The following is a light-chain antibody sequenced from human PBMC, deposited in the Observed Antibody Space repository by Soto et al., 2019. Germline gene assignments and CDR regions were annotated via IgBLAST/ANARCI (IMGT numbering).Light chain of an antibody. CDR2: ALS. V-gene: IGKV3-20*01. CDR3: QQYNTSPPGYT. CDR1: QSVGSTY. J-gene: IGKJ2*01. Sequence: IVLTQSPGTLSLSPGERVTLSCRASQSVGSTYLAWYQQKPGQAPRLLVYALSRRATGIPDRFSGSGSGTDFTLTISRLEPEDFAVYYCQQYNTSPPGYTFGQGTKLEIK.